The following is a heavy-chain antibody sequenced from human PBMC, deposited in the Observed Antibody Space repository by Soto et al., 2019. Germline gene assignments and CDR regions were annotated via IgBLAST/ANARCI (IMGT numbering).Heavy chain of an antibody. CDR3: ARDRIQLWSYYFDY. CDR2: IWYDGSNK. D-gene: IGHD5-18*01. Sequence: LRLSCAASGFTFSSYGMHWVRQAPGKGLEWVAVIWYDGSNKYYADSVKGRFTISRDNSKNTLYLQMNSLRAEDTAVYYCARDRIQLWSYYFDYWGQGTLVTVSS. J-gene: IGHJ4*02. V-gene: IGHV3-33*01. CDR1: GFTFSSYG.